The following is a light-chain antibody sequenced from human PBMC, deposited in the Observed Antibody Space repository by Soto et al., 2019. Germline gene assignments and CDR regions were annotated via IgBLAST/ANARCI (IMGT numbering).Light chain of an antibody. CDR1: SSNIGSNT. J-gene: IGLJ2*01. CDR3: AAWDDSLNGPL. V-gene: IGLV1-44*01. Sequence: QCVLTQPPSASGTPGQRVTISCSGSSSNIGSNTVNWYQQLPGTAPKLLIYSNNQRPSGVPDRFSGSKSGTSASLAISGLQSEDEADYYCAAWDDSLNGPLFGGGTKLTVL. CDR2: SNN.